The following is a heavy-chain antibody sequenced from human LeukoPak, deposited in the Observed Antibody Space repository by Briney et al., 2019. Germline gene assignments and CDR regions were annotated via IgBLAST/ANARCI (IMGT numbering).Heavy chain of an antibody. CDR2: IYYSGST. CDR1: GGSISSGDYY. V-gene: IGHV4-30-4*01. CDR3: ASNFWSGYYVLDY. J-gene: IGHJ4*02. D-gene: IGHD3-3*01. Sequence: TSETLSLTCTVAGGSISSGDYYWSWIRQPPGKGLECIGYIYYSGSTYYNPSLKSRVTISVDTSKNQFSLKLSSVTAADTAVYYCASNFWSGYYVLDYWGQGTLVTVSS.